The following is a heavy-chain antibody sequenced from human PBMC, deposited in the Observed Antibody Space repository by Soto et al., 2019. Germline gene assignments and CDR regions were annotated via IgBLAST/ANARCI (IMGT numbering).Heavy chain of an antibody. V-gene: IGHV1-69*13. J-gene: IGHJ4*02. D-gene: IGHD3-22*01. Sequence: SVKVSCKAPGGTFSNYALTWLRQSAGQGLEWMGWIILGSANYAQKFQDRLTITADGSTNISYMELTSLTSEDTARYYCARADYNSDYLLLYVDYWGQGTPVTVSS. CDR1: GGTFSNYA. CDR2: IILGSA. CDR3: ARADYNSDYLLLYVDY.